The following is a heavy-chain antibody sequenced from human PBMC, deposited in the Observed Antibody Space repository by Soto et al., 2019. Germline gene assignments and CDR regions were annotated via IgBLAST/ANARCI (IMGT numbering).Heavy chain of an antibody. V-gene: IGHV1-3*01. D-gene: IGHD3-10*01. Sequence: QVQLVQSGAEVKKPGASVKVSCKASGYTFNNYAMHWVRQAPGQRLEWMGLINAGNGDTKYSQNFQGRVTITRDTXASTAYMELSSLRSEDTAIYYCARSYYGLGGYLDYWGQGTLVTVSS. CDR1: GYTFNNYA. CDR3: ARSYYGLGGYLDY. J-gene: IGHJ4*02. CDR2: INAGNGDT.